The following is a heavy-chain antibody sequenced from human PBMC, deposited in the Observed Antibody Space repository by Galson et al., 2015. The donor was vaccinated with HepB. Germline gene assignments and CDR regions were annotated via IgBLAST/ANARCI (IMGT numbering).Heavy chain of an antibody. CDR2: IYTGGST. CDR3: AKGYSRSWYSGLGY. J-gene: IGHJ4*02. D-gene: IGHD6-13*01. Sequence: SLRLSCAASGFTVSSNYMTWVRQAPGEGLEWVSVIYTGGSTDYADSVRGRFTISRDNSKNTLYLQMNSLRAEDTAVYYCAKGYSRSWYSGLGYWGQGTLVTISP. CDR1: GFTVSSNY. V-gene: IGHV3-53*01.